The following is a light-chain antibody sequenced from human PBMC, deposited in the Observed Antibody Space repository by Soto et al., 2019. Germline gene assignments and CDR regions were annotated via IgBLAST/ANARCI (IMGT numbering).Light chain of an antibody. CDR2: AAS. Sequence: DVQMTQSPSSLSASVGDRVTITCRASHDISNYVAWLQQKPGKAPKLLIYAASTLQPGVPSRFSGGGSGADFTLTISSLQPEDVATYYCQKHNTVPLTFGPGTKVDIK. V-gene: IGKV1-27*01. CDR3: QKHNTVPLT. CDR1: HDISNY. J-gene: IGKJ3*01.